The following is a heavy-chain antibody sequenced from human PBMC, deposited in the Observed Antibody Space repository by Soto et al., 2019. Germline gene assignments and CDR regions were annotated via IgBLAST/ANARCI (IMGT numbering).Heavy chain of an antibody. D-gene: IGHD6-13*01. CDR1: GGSISSYY. J-gene: IGHJ4*02. CDR3: ARMSVKGIASAKLFDY. CDR2: IYYSGST. Sequence: SETLSLTCTVSGGSISSYYWSWIRQPPGKGLEWIGYIYYSGSTNYNPSLKSRVTISVDTSKNHFSLKLSSVTAGDTAVYYCARMSVKGIASAKLFDYWGQGTLVTVSS. V-gene: IGHV4-59*01.